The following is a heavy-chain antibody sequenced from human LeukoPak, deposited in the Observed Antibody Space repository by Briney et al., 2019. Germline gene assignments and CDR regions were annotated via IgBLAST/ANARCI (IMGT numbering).Heavy chain of an antibody. J-gene: IGHJ4*02. D-gene: IGHD6-6*01. V-gene: IGHV3-21*01. Sequence: PGGSLRLSCAASGFTFSSYSMNWVRQAPGKGLDWVSSIRSSSSYTYYADSVKGRFTISRDNAKNSLYLQMDSLRAEDTAVYYCARDESSIAARPDYWGQGTLVTVSS. CDR1: GFTFSSYS. CDR3: ARDESSIAARPDY. CDR2: IRSSSSYT.